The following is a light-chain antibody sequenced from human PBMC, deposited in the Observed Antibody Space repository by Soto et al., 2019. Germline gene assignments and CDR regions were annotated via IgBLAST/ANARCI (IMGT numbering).Light chain of an antibody. Sequence: IRMTQSPSSLSASTGDRVAITCRASQDIGNYLAWYQQKPGKVPKLLIYAASTLQSGVPSRFSGSGSGTDFTLTISSLQPEDVATYYCQKYNSAPPLTFGGGTKVDIK. CDR2: AAS. J-gene: IGKJ4*01. CDR3: QKYNSAPPLT. V-gene: IGKV1-27*01. CDR1: QDIGNY.